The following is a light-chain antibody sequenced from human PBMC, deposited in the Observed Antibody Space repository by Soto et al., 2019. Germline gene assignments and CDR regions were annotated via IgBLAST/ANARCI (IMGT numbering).Light chain of an antibody. CDR2: GAS. Sequence: EIVLTQSPGTLSLSPGERASLSCRASKSVASAYLAWYQHKPGQAPRLLIFGASSRATGIPDRFSGSGSGTDFTLTISRLEPEDYAVYYCQQYGASRWTFGQGTKVEAK. CDR3: QQYGASRWT. CDR1: KSVASAY. V-gene: IGKV3-20*01. J-gene: IGKJ1*01.